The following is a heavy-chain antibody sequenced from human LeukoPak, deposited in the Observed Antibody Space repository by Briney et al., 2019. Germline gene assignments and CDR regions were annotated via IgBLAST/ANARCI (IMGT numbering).Heavy chain of an antibody. CDR1: GFTFSSYE. V-gene: IGHV3-48*03. CDR3: ARSYGGTYYFDY. CDR2: ISSSGSTI. J-gene: IGHJ4*02. Sequence: GGSLRLSCAASGFTFSSYEMNWVRQAPGKGLEWVSYISSSGSTIYYADSVKGRFTISRDNAKNSLYLQMNSLRAGDTAVYYCARSYGGTYYFDYWGQGTLVTVSS. D-gene: IGHD4-23*01.